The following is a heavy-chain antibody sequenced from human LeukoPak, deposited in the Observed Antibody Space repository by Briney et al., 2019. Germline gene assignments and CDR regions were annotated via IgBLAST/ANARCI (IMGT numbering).Heavy chain of an antibody. CDR1: GFTFSSYA. CDR2: ISYDGSNK. Sequence: PGGSLRLSCAASGFTFSSYAMHWVRQAPGKGLEWVAVISYDGSNKYYADSVKGRFTISRDNSKNTLYLQMNSLRAEDTAVYYCAREKKGILTMVRGVNPSDYWGQGTLVTVSS. D-gene: IGHD3-10*01. J-gene: IGHJ4*02. V-gene: IGHV3-30-3*01. CDR3: AREKKGILTMVRGVNPSDY.